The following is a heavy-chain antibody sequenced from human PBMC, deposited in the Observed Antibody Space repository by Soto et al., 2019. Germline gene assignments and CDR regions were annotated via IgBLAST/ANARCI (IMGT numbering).Heavy chain of an antibody. D-gene: IGHD6-19*01. V-gene: IGHV3-74*01. CDR1: GFTFSSYL. CDR2: INSDGSHT. Sequence: GGSLRLSCAASGFTFSSYLMHWARQAPGKGLLWVSRINSDGSHTIYADSVKGRFTISRDNAKNTLYLQMNSLRAEDTAVYYCARLGYSSGWDYRGKGTLVTVSS. CDR3: ARLGYSSGWDY. J-gene: IGHJ4*02.